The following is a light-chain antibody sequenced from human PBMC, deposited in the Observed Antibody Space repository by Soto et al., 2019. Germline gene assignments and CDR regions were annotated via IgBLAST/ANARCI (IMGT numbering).Light chain of an antibody. Sequence: VMTQSPSPLSVSPGENAPLSCWASQSVSSNLAWYQQKPGQAPRLLIYGASTRASGIPARFSGSGSGTEFTLTISSLQSEDFAVYYCQQYNNWPRTFGQGTKVDIK. V-gene: IGKV3-15*01. CDR3: QQYNNWPRT. CDR2: GAS. CDR1: QSVSSN. J-gene: IGKJ1*01.